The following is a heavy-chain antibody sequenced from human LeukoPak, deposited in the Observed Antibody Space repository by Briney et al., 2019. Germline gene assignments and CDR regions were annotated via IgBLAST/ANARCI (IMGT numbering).Heavy chain of an antibody. J-gene: IGHJ6*03. V-gene: IGHV1-46*01. D-gene: IGHD3-10*01. CDR2: INPSDGST. CDR1: GYTFTNYY. CDR3: ARAGNCGVRGVIHAFYYYYMDV. Sequence: GASVKVSCKASGYTFTNYYMHWVRQAPGQGLEWMGIINPSDGSTSYAQKFQGRVTMTRDTSTSTVYMELSSLRSEDTAVFYCARAGNCGVRGVIHAFYYYYMDVWGKGTTVTISS.